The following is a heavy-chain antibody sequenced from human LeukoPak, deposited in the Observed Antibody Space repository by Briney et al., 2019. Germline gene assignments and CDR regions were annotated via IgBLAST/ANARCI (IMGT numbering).Heavy chain of an antibody. Sequence: PSETLSLTCTVSGGPISSYYWSWIRQPPGKGLEWIGYIYYSGSTNYNPSLKSRVTISVDTSKNQFSLKLSSVTAADTAVYYCARMAAAGIDYWGQGTLVTVSS. CDR1: GGPISSYY. V-gene: IGHV4-59*01. J-gene: IGHJ4*02. CDR3: ARMAAAGIDY. D-gene: IGHD6-13*01. CDR2: IYYSGST.